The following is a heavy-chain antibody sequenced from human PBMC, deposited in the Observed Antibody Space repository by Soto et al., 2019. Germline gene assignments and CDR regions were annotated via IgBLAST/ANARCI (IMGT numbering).Heavy chain of an antibody. Sequence: EEQLVESGGGLVQPGGSLRLSCAASGFTFSSYWMHWVRQVPGKGLVWVSRINSDGSSTRYADSVKGRFTISRDNAKNTLYLQMNSLRAEDTAVYYCAGGSSSWYFQHWGQGTLVTVFS. CDR3: AGGSSSWYFQH. CDR1: GFTFSSYW. V-gene: IGHV3-74*01. D-gene: IGHD6-13*01. J-gene: IGHJ1*01. CDR2: INSDGSST.